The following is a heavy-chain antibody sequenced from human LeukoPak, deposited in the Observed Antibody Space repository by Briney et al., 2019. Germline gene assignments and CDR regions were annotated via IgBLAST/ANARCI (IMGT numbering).Heavy chain of an antibody. J-gene: IGHJ3*02. CDR3: ARAEGLTYAFDI. D-gene: IGHD3-3*01. Sequence: SETLSLTCTASGCTISSGDYYWIWIPQPPGKGLEWIGYIYYSGSTYYDPSLKSRVTISVDTSKNQFSLKLSSVTAADTAVYYCARAEGLTYAFDIWGQGTMVTVSS. V-gene: IGHV4-30-4*01. CDR1: GCTISSGDYY. CDR2: IYYSGST.